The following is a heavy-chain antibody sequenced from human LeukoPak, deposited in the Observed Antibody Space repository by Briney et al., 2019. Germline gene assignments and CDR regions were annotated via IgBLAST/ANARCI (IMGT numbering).Heavy chain of an antibody. CDR1: GFTFSSYY. D-gene: IGHD1-14*01. CDR3: VAYNWNHHDY. Sequence: GGSLRLSCAASGFTFSSYYMYWVRQAPEKGLVWVSRIRTDGNTAYADSVKGRFTISRVKAKNTLYLQMNSLRAEDTAVYYWVAYNWNHHDYWGQGSLVTVSS. V-gene: IGHV3-74*01. CDR2: IRTDGNT. J-gene: IGHJ4*02.